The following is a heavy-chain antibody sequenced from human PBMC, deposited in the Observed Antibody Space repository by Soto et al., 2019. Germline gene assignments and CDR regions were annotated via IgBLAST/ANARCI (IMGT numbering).Heavy chain of an antibody. CDR3: ARCAVLSTTSGGWCNWFDP. D-gene: IGHD2-21*01. Sequence: EVQLLESGGGLVQPGGSLRLSCTASEFTFSNYAMSWVRQAPGKGLEWVSAISASGADTYYVDSGKGRFTISRDNSKNPLYVQINSLRAEDPGVYYCARCAVLSTTSGGWCNWFDPWGQGTLVTVSS. CDR1: EFTFSNYA. V-gene: IGHV3-23*01. CDR2: ISASGADT. J-gene: IGHJ5*02.